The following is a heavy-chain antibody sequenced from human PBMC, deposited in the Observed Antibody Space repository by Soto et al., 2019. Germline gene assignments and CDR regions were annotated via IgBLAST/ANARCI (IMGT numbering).Heavy chain of an antibody. Sequence: TSETLSLTCTVSGGSISSGDYYWSWIRQPPGKGLEWIGYIYYSGSTYYNPSLKSRVTISVDTSKNQFSLKLSSVTAADTAVYYCARVGYCSSTSCFGFWFDPWGQGTLVTVSS. V-gene: IGHV4-30-4*01. CDR2: IYYSGST. J-gene: IGHJ5*02. D-gene: IGHD2-2*03. CDR3: ARVGYCSSTSCFGFWFDP. CDR1: GGSISSGDYY.